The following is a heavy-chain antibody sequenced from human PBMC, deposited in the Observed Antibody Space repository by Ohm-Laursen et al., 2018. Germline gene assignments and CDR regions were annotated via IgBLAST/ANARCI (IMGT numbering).Heavy chain of an antibody. J-gene: IGHJ5*02. CDR1: GFSLSTSGVG. Sequence: PTQTLTLTCTFSGFSLSTSGVGVGWIRQPPGKALEWLALIYWDDDKRYSPSLKSRLTIAKDTSKNQVVLTMTNMDPVDTATYYCAQHYDILTGYYTDNWFDPWGQGTLVTVSS. CDR2: IYWDDDK. D-gene: IGHD3-9*01. V-gene: IGHV2-5*02. CDR3: AQHYDILTGYYTDNWFDP.